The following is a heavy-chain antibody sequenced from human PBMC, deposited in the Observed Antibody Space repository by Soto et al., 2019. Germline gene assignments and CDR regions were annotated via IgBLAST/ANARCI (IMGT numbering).Heavy chain of an antibody. J-gene: IGHJ5*02. D-gene: IGHD3-10*01. CDR2: ISAYNGNT. CDR3: ARDLRITMVRGVIITDKVGPRVWFDP. CDR1: GYTFTSYG. Sequence: ASVKVSCKASGYTFTSYGISWVRQAPGQGLEWMGWISAYNGNTNYAQKLQGRVTMTTDTSTSTAYMELRSLRSDDTAVYYCARDLRITMVRGVIITDKVGPRVWFDPRGQGTPVTVSS. V-gene: IGHV1-18*01.